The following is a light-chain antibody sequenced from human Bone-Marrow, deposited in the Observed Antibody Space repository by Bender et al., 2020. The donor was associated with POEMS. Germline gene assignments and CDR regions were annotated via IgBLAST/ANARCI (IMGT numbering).Light chain of an antibody. CDR1: NTDVGGYDY. CDR2: EVY. Sequence: QSVLTQPPSVSGAPGQRVTISCTGSNTDVGGYDYVSWYQQHPGKAPKLMIYEVYKRPSGVPDRFSGSKSDNTASLTVSGLQAEDEADYYCSSYAGSKTYVFGTGTKVTVL. J-gene: IGLJ1*01. V-gene: IGLV2-8*01. CDR3: SSYAGSKTYV.